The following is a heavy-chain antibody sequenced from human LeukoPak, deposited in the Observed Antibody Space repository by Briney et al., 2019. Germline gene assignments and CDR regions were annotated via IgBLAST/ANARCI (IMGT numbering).Heavy chain of an antibody. CDR3: TKGSAWSHGYFDY. Sequence: GGSLRLSCAASGFTFSDYGMHWVRQAPGKGLEWVTFIRSDGINKYYSDSVKGRFTISRDNSKNTLYLQMNSLRPEDTAIYYCTKGSAWSHGYFDYWAQGTLVTVSS. V-gene: IGHV3-30*02. CDR2: IRSDGINK. D-gene: IGHD6-19*01. CDR1: GFTFSDYG. J-gene: IGHJ4*02.